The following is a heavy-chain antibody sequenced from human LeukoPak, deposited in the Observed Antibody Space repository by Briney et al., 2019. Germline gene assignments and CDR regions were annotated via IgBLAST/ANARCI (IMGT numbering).Heavy chain of an antibody. V-gene: IGHV4-34*01. CDR2: INHSGST. Sequence: PSETLSLTCAVYGGSFSGYYWSWIRQPPGKGLEWIGEINHSGSTYYNPSLKSRVTISVDTSKNQFSLKLTSVTAADTAVYLCATTGPFDYWGQGTLVTVSS. CDR1: GGSFSGYY. J-gene: IGHJ4*02. CDR3: ATTGPFDY.